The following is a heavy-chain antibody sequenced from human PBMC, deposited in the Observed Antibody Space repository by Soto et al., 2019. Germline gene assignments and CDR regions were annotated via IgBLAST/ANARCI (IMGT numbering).Heavy chain of an antibody. CDR2: ISYSGTT. J-gene: IGHJ4*02. Sequence: SETLSLTCTVSGGSISSSDYYWGWIRQTPGKGLEWIGSISYSGTTYYNPSLKSRVTISVDTSKNQSSLKLSTVTAADTAVYYCASKRYCSGGSCYDDYWGQGTLVTVSS. V-gene: IGHV4-39*01. CDR3: ASKRYCSGGSCYDDY. D-gene: IGHD2-15*01. CDR1: GGSISSSDYY.